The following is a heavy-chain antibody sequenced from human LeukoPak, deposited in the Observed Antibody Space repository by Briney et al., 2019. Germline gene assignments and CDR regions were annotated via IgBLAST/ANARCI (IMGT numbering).Heavy chain of an antibody. V-gene: IGHV4-59*01. CDR3: ASSNLGSLGQFDP. Sequence: SETLSLTCTVSGGSISSYYWSWIRQPPGKGLEWIGFIHSNGGANYNASLNSRATISRDTSRSQVSLKLTSVTAADTAVYYCASSNLGSLGQFDPWGQGTLVTVSS. D-gene: IGHD3-10*01. J-gene: IGHJ5*02. CDR1: GGSISSYY. CDR2: IHSNGGA.